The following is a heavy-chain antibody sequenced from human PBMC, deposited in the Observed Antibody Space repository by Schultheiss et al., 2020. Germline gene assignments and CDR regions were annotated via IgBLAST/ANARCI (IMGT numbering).Heavy chain of an antibody. Sequence: SETLSLTCSVSGGSVSSGTNYWSWIRQPPGKGLEWIGSIYYSGSTYYNPSLKSRVTISVDTSKNQFSLKLSSVTAADTAVYYCARAHKENYYDSSGRKYYFDYWGQGTLVTVSS. D-gene: IGHD3-22*01. V-gene: IGHV4-39*01. CDR3: ARAHKENYYDSSGRKYYFDY. CDR2: IYYSGST. CDR1: GGSVSSGTNY. J-gene: IGHJ4*02.